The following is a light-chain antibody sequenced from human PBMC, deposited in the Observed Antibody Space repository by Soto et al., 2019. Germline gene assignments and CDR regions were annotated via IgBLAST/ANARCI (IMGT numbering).Light chain of an antibody. J-gene: IGLJ1*01. V-gene: IGLV2-14*01. CDR1: ICDVDDYDY. Sequence: QSVLTQPASVSGSPGQAITISCTGTICDVDDYDYVSWYHYHPGNAPKLIIYAGTNRPSGVSNRFSGSKSGNTAALTISGLQAEDEADYYCSSYPSSYIPEVFGTGTKFTGL. CDR3: SSYPSSYIPEV. CDR2: AGT.